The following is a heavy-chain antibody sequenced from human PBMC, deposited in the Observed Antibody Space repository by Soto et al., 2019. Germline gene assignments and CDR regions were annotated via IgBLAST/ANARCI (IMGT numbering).Heavy chain of an antibody. V-gene: IGHV3-11*01. Sequence: PGGSLRLSCAASGFTFSDYYMSWIRQAPGKGLEWVSYISSSGSTIYYADSVKGRFTISRDNAKNSLYLQMNSLRAEDTAVYYCGRCSSTSCSGAFDIWGQGTMVTVSS. D-gene: IGHD2-2*01. CDR2: ISSSGSTI. CDR3: GRCSSTSCSGAFDI. CDR1: GFTFSDYY. J-gene: IGHJ3*02.